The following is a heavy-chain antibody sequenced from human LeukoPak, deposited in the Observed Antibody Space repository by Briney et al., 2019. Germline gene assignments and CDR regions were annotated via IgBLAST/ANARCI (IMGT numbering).Heavy chain of an antibody. J-gene: IGHJ4*02. V-gene: IGHV3-30*02. CDR2: IRYDGSNK. D-gene: IGHD3-22*01. CDR3: AKVINSGYFYYFDY. Sequence: SGGSLRLSCAASGFTFSSYGMHWVRQAPGKGLEWVAFIRYDGSNKYYADSVKGRFTISRDNSKNTLYMEMNSLRVEDTAIYYCAKVINSGYFYYFDYWGQGTLVTVSS. CDR1: GFTFSSYG.